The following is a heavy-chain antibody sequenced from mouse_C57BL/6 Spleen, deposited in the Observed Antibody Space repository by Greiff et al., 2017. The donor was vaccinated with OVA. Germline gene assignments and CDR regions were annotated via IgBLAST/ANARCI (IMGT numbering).Heavy chain of an antibody. D-gene: IGHD1-1*01. Sequence: VQLQQPGAELVMPGASVKLSCKASGYTFTSYWMHWVKQRPGQGLEWIGEIDPSDSYTNYNQKFKGKSTLTVDKSSSTAYMQLSSLTSEDSAVYYCARGIRSLYFDYWGQGTTLTVSS. CDR1: GYTFTSYW. J-gene: IGHJ2*01. CDR2: IDPSDSYT. V-gene: IGHV1-69*01. CDR3: ARGIRSLYFDY.